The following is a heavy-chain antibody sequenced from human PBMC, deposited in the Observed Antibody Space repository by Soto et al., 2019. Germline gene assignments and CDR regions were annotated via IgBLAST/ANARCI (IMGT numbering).Heavy chain of an antibody. CDR2: ISSSGSTI. J-gene: IGHJ6*03. CDR1: GFTFSDYY. D-gene: IGHD3-3*01. V-gene: IGHV3-11*01. Sequence: GGSLRLSCAASGFTFSDYYMSWIRQAPGKGLEWVSYISSSGSTIYYADSVKGRFTISRDNAKNSLYLQMNSLRAEDTAVYYCARGARAPEWLPRHYYYYYYMDVWGKGTTVTVSS. CDR3: ARGARAPEWLPRHYYYYYYMDV.